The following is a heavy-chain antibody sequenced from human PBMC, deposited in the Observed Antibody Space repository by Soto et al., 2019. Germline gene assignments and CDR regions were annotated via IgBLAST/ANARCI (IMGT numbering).Heavy chain of an antibody. V-gene: IGHV3-21*01. D-gene: IGHD6-6*01. CDR2: ISSSSSYI. J-gene: IGHJ5*02. CDR3: ARDLRIAARPNWFDP. CDR1: GFTFSSYS. Sequence: GGSLRLSCAASGFTFSSYSMNWVRQAPGKGLEWVSSISSSSSYIYYAGSVKGRFTISRDNAKNSLYLQMYSLRAEDTAVYYCARDLRIAARPNWFDPWGQGTLVTVSS.